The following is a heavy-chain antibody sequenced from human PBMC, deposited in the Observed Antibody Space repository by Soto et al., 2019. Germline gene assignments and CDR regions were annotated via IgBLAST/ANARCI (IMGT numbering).Heavy chain of an antibody. CDR2: INTDGSST. V-gene: IGHV3-74*01. Sequence: EVQLVESGGGLVQPGGSLRLSCAVSGFTFSSFWMHWVRQAPGEGLVWVSRINTDGSSTSYADSVKGRFTISRDNAKNTLYIQRNSLRVEDTAMYYCAKRGVDTFGLSYWGQGTLVTVSS. J-gene: IGHJ4*02. CDR3: AKRGVDTFGLSY. D-gene: IGHD3-10*01. CDR1: GFTFSSFW.